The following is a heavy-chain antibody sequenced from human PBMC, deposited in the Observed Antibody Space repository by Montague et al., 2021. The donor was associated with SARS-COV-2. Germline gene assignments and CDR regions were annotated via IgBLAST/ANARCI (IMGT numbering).Heavy chain of an antibody. V-gene: IGHV4-39*01. CDR3: ARLKRYFDSSGSPSAFDF. D-gene: IGHD3-22*01. J-gene: IGHJ3*01. CDR2: IYYSGTT. CDR1: GGSISSGNYY. Sequence: SETLSLTCTVSGGSISSGNYYWGWIRQPPGKGLEWIGSIYYSGTTYYNPSLQSRVTISVDTSKKQFSLKLSSVTAADTAVYYCARLKRYFDSSGSPSAFDFWGQGTKVTVSS.